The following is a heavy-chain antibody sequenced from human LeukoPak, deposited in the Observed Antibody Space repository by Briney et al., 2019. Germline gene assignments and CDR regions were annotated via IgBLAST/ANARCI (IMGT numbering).Heavy chain of an antibody. CDR3: ARSPDPFYYYGMDV. J-gene: IGHJ6*02. Sequence: SETLSLTCTVSGGSLSSSNNYWSWLRQPPGTGLEWIGEINHSGSTNYNPSLKSRVTISVDTSKNQFSLKLSSVTAADTAVYYCARSPDPFYYYGMDVWGQGTTVTVSS. CDR2: INHSGST. D-gene: IGHD1-14*01. CDR1: GGSLSSSNNY. V-gene: IGHV4-39*07.